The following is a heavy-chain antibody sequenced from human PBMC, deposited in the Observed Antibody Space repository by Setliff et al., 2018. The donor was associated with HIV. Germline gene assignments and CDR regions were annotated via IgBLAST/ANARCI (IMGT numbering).Heavy chain of an antibody. CDR2: INHSRRT. J-gene: IGHJ5*02. D-gene: IGHD3-3*01. Sequence: SETLSLTCAVYGGSFSGFYWNWIRQAPGKGLEWIGEINHSRRTKYNPSLKSRVTISVDTSKNQFSLKLSSVTAADTALYYCARSQFLEWPDMGTNWFDPWGQGTLVTVSS. V-gene: IGHV4-34*01. CDR1: GGSFSGFY. CDR3: ARSQFLEWPDMGTNWFDP.